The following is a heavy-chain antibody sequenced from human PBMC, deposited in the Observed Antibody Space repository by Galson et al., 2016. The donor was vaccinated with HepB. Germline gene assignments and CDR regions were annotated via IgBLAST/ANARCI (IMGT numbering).Heavy chain of an antibody. CDR3: ARLYRTAFDI. CDR1: GYSFTGYW. CDR2: IDPSDSYT. V-gene: IGHV5-10-1*01. Sequence: QSGAEVKKPGESLKISCKASGYSFTGYWIGWVRRRPGRGLEWMGRIDPSDSYTNYSPSFQGHVTISADKSISTAYLQWSSLKASDTAMYYCARLYRTAFDIWGQGTMVTVSS. D-gene: IGHD2-2*02. J-gene: IGHJ3*02.